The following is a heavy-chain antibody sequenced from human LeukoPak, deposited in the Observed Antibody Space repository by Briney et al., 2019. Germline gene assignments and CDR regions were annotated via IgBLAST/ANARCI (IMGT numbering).Heavy chain of an antibody. D-gene: IGHD6-19*01. Sequence: PSETLSLTCTVSGVSITNYYWNWIRQPAGKGLEWIGRIYISGSTNYNPSLESRVTVSLDTSDNQFSLRLSSVTAADTAVYYCARSSDSSGWYGGGIFDYWGQGTLVTVSS. CDR2: IYISGST. J-gene: IGHJ4*02. V-gene: IGHV4-4*07. CDR1: GVSITNYY. CDR3: ARSSDSSGWYGGGIFDY.